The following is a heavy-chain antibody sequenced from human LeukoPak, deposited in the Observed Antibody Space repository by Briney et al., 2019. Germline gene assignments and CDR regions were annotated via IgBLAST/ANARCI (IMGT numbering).Heavy chain of an antibody. Sequence: GGSLRLSCAASGFTFTTYWMSWVRQAPGKGLEWVANIKQDGSAKYYMDSVKGRFTISRDNANNSLYLQMSSLRAEDTAVYYCARVAAAVPGQWGQGTLVTVSS. D-gene: IGHD6-25*01. CDR1: GFTFTTYW. CDR2: IKQDGSAK. J-gene: IGHJ1*01. CDR3: ARVAAAVPGQ. V-gene: IGHV3-7*04.